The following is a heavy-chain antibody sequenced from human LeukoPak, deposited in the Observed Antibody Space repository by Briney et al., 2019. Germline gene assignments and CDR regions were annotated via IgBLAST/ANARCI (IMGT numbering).Heavy chain of an antibody. CDR3: ARGQEVVAENYFDY. V-gene: IGHV4-61*02. J-gene: IGHJ4*02. Sequence: SQTLSLTCTVSGGSISSGSYYWSWIRQPAGKGLEWIGRIYPSGTTNYSPSLKSRVTISVDTSKNQFSLKLRSVTAADTAVYYCARGQEVVAENYFDYWGQGTLVTVSS. CDR2: IYPSGTT. D-gene: IGHD5-12*01. CDR1: GGSISSGSYY.